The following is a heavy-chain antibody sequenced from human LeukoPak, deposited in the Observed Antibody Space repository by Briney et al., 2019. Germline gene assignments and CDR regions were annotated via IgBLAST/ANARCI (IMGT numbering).Heavy chain of an antibody. CDR2: INPNSGGT. CDR3: ARAHDSSGYYADAFDI. Sequence: ASVKLSCKASGYTFTGYYMHWVRQARGHGLEWMGWINPNSGGTNYAQKFQGRVTMTRDTSISTAYMELSRLRSDDTAVYYCARAHDSSGYYADAFDIWGQGTMVTVSS. J-gene: IGHJ3*02. CDR1: GYTFTGYY. D-gene: IGHD3-22*01. V-gene: IGHV1-2*02.